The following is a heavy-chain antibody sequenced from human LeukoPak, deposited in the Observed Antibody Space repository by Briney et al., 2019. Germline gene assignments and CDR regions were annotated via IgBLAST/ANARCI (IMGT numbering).Heavy chain of an antibody. V-gene: IGHV3-74*01. CDR1: VFTFRTYW. Sequence: GGSLRLSCVASVFTFRTYWMHWVRQDPVKGLVWVSRINSDGSVTGYADSVKGRFTISRDNAKNTLYLQMSNLRAEDTAVYYCVRDRSTLIEVITFDAFDIWGQGTMVTVSS. D-gene: IGHD3-22*01. CDR2: INSDGSVT. CDR3: VRDRSTLIEVITFDAFDI. J-gene: IGHJ3*02.